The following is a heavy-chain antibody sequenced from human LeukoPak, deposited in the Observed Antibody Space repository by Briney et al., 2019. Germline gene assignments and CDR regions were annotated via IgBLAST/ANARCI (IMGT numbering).Heavy chain of an antibody. CDR2: IYYSGST. V-gene: IGHV4-39*07. CDR3: ARVPMTTVTTLIHGAFDI. D-gene: IGHD4-17*01. J-gene: IGHJ3*02. CDR1: GGSISSSSYY. Sequence: SETLSLTCTVSGGSISSSSYYWGWIRQPPGKGLEWIGSIYYSGSTYYNPSLKSRVTISVDTSKNQFSLKLSSVTAADTAVYYCARVPMTTVTTLIHGAFDIWGQGTMVTVSS.